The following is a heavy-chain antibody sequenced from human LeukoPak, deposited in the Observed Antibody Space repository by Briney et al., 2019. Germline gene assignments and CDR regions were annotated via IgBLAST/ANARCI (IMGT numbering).Heavy chain of an antibody. CDR2: IYPGDSDT. V-gene: IGHV5-51*01. CDR1: GYIFTSYW. Sequence: GESLKISCKGSGYIFTSYWIGWVRQLPGKGLEWMGIIYPGDSDTRYSPSFQGQVTISADKSISTACLQWSSLKASDTAMYYCASSPVGRRGRFNAFDIWGQGTMVTVSS. D-gene: IGHD3-3*01. CDR3: ASSPVGRRGRFNAFDI. J-gene: IGHJ3*02.